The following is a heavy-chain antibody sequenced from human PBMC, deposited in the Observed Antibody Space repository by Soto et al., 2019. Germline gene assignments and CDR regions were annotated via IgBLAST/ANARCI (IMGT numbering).Heavy chain of an antibody. CDR1: GGSISSSSYY. J-gene: IGHJ6*03. CDR3: ARLRNMGGSSWSYYYYYMDV. CDR2: IYYSGST. Sequence: SETLSLTCTVSGGSISSSSYYWGWIRQPPGKGLEWIGSIYYSGSTYYNPSLKSRVTISVDTSKNQFSLKLSSVTAADTAVYYCARLRNMGGSSWSYYYYYMDVWGKGTTVTVSS. D-gene: IGHD6-13*01. V-gene: IGHV4-39*01.